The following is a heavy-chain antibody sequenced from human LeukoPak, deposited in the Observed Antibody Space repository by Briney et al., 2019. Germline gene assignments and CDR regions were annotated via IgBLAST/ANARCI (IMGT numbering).Heavy chain of an antibody. CDR1: GFTSSDYY. V-gene: IGHV3-11*01. Sequence: PGGSLRLSCAASGFTSSDYYMTWIRQPPGKGPEWISYISSSGGTTTYVDSVKGRFTISSDNAKNSLYLQMNSLRADDTAVYYCARSNYYTVDVWGQGTAVTVSS. CDR2: ISSSGGTT. J-gene: IGHJ6*02. CDR3: ARSNYYTVDV.